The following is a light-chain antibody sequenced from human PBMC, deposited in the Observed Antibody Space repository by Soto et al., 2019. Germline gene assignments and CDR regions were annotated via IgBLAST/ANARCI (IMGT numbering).Light chain of an antibody. V-gene: IGLV2-14*01. Sequence: QSALTQPASVSGSPGQSITISCTGTSSDVGSYNYVSWYQQYPGKAPKLMIYDVSNRPSGVSYRFSGSKSGNSASLTISGLQAEDDADYYCSSYTTISTHVVFGGGTEVTV. CDR2: DVS. J-gene: IGLJ2*01. CDR1: SSDVGSYNY. CDR3: SSYTTISTHVV.